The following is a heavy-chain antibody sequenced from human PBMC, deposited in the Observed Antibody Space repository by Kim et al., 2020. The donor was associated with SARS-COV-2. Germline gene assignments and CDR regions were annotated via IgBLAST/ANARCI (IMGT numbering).Heavy chain of an antibody. CDR3: ARENGDYYDRSIDY. Sequence: SETLSLTCTVSGGSISSYYWSWIRQPPGKGLEWIGYIYYSGSTNYNPSLKSRVTISVDTSKNQFSLKLSSVTAADTAVYYCARENGDYYDRSIDYWGQGTLVTVSS. V-gene: IGHV4-59*01. CDR2: IYYSGST. CDR1: GGSISSYY. J-gene: IGHJ4*02. D-gene: IGHD4-17*01.